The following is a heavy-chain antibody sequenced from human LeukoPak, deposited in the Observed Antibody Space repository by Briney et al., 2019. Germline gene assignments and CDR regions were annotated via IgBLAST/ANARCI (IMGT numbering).Heavy chain of an antibody. J-gene: IGHJ4*02. CDR3: ASGYDYVWGSYRLDY. CDR2: IYTSGST. Sequence: SETLSHTCTVSGGSISSYYWSWLRQPAGKGLEWIGRIYTSGSTNHNPPLKSRLTMSVDTSKNQFSLKLRSVPAADTSVYYCASGYDYVWGSYRLDYWGQGTLVTVSS. D-gene: IGHD3-16*02. CDR1: GGSISSYY. V-gene: IGHV4-4*07.